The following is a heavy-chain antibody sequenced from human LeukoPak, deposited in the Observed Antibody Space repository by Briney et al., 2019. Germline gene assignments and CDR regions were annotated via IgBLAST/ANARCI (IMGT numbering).Heavy chain of an antibody. CDR1: GFTFSSYA. CDR2: ISYDGRNK. J-gene: IGHJ4*02. D-gene: IGHD5-24*01. Sequence: PGGSLRLSCAASGFTFSSYAIHWVRQARKGLEWVAVISYDGRNKDYADSVKGRLTISRDNSKNTVYLQMNSLRTEDTAVYYCARSLATIRHYFDYWGQGTLVTVSS. V-gene: IGHV3-30*04. CDR3: ARSLATIRHYFDY.